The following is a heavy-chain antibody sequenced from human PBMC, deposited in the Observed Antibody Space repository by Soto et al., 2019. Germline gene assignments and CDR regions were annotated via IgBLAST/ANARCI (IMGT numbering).Heavy chain of an antibody. V-gene: IGHV3-30-3*01. CDR2: ISDDGSSK. Sequence: QVQLVESGGGVVQPGRSLRLSCAASGFIFSSYAMHWVRQAPGKGLEWVALISDDGSSKYYADSVKGRFTISRDNSKNTLYLQMNRLSAEDTAVQYCTRANLSVSLSVFDPWGQGTLVTVSS. D-gene: IGHD2-8*01. J-gene: IGHJ5*02. CDR3: TRANLSVSLSVFDP. CDR1: GFIFSSYA.